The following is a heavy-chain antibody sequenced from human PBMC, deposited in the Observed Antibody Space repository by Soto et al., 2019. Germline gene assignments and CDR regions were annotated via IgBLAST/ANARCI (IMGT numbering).Heavy chain of an antibody. J-gene: IGHJ5*02. CDR2: INPNSGGT. Sequence: GASVKVSCKASGYTFTGYYMHWVRQAPGQGLEWMGWINPNSGGTNYAQKFQGRVTMTRDTSISTAYMELSRLRSDDTAVYYCARDLSLCSGGSCSYPNWFDPWGQGTLVTVS. CDR3: ARDLSLCSGGSCSYPNWFDP. V-gene: IGHV1-2*02. CDR1: GYTFTGYY. D-gene: IGHD2-15*01.